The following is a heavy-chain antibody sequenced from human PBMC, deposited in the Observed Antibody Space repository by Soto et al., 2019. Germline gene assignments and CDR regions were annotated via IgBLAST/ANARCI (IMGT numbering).Heavy chain of an antibody. Sequence: PGRSLRLSCAASGFTFSSYAMSWVLQAPWKGLEWVSAISGSGGSTYYADSVKGRFTISRDNSKNTLYLQMNSLRAEDTAVYYCAKVFLPSYSSSWYGDYWGQGTLVTISS. V-gene: IGHV3-23*01. CDR2: ISGSGGST. CDR1: GFTFSSYA. CDR3: AKVFLPSYSSSWYGDY. J-gene: IGHJ4*02. D-gene: IGHD6-13*01.